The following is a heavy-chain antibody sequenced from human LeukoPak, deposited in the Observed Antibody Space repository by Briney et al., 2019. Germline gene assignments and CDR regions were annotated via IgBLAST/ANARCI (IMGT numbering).Heavy chain of an antibody. V-gene: IGHV1-46*01. CDR2: INPSGGST. CDR1: GYTFTSYY. CDR3: ARANAGLYSGSLSGPRGYFDY. J-gene: IGHJ4*02. Sequence: ASVKVSCKASGYTFTSYYMHWVRQAPGQGLEWMGIINPSGGSTSYAQKFQGRVTMTRDMSTGTVYMELSSLRSEDTAVYYCARANAGLYSGSLSGPRGYFDYWGQGTLVTVSS. D-gene: IGHD1-26*01.